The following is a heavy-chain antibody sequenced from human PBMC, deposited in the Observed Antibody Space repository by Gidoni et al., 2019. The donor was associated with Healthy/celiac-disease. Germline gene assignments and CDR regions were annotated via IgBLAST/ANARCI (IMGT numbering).Heavy chain of an antibody. D-gene: IGHD6-13*01. CDR3: AKGRAAAGYYYGMDV. CDR1: VFTFSSDG. Sequence: QVQLVESGGGVVQPGRSLSLSCTASVFTFSSDGMHWVRQAPGKGLEWVAVISYDGSNKYYADAVKGRFTISRDNSKNTLYLQMNSLRAEDTAVYYCAKGRAAAGYYYGMDVWGQGTTVTVSS. V-gene: IGHV3-30*18. J-gene: IGHJ6*02. CDR2: ISYDGSNK.